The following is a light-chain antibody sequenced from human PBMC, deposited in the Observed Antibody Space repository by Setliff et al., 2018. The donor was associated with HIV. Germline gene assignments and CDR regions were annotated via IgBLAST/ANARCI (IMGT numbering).Light chain of an antibody. CDR2: YGR. CDR1: NVGSYN. CDR3: QVWNTDSHHPV. V-gene: IGLV3-21*04. J-gene: IGLJ1*01. Sequence: SYELTQAPSVSVAPGETASISCGGSNVGSYNVHWYQQKPGLAPALVIYYGRDRPSGVPDRFSAPTSGNTATLTISGAEAGDEADYYCQVWNTDSHHPVFGTGTKVTV.